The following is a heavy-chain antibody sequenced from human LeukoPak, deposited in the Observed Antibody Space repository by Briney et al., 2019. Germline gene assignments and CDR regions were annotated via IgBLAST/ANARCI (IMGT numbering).Heavy chain of an antibody. Sequence: SVKVSCKASGHTFTSYGISWVRRAPGQGLEWMGWISAYNGNTNYAQKLQGRVTMTTDTSTSTAYMELRSLRSDDTAVYYCARAKQGDYDFWSGYYYNWFDPWGQGTLVTVSS. CDR3: ARAKQGDYDFWSGYYYNWFDP. CDR1: GHTFTSYG. J-gene: IGHJ5*02. CDR2: ISAYNGNT. V-gene: IGHV1-18*01. D-gene: IGHD3-3*01.